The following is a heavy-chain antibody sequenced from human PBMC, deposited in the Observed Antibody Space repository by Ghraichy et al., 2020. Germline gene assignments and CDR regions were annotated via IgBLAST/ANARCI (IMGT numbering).Heavy chain of an antibody. Sequence: GESLNISCKGSGYSFTTYWIGWVRQMPGKGLEWMGIIYPGNSDTRYSPSFQGQVTISADKSISTAYLQWSSLKASDTAMYYCARRVSKVGGEFDYWGQGTLVTVSS. V-gene: IGHV5-51*01. D-gene: IGHD5/OR15-5a*01. CDR1: GYSFTTYW. CDR3: ARRVSKVGGEFDY. CDR2: IYPGNSDT. J-gene: IGHJ4*02.